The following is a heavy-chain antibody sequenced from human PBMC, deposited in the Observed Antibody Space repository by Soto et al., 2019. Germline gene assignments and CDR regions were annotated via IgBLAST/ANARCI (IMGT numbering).Heavy chain of an antibody. CDR3: ARGTGTTIQYGSFVH. CDR2: FWANGINK. CDR1: GFTFSNYG. V-gene: IGHV3-33*01. D-gene: IGHD3-10*01. J-gene: IGHJ1*01. Sequence: GGSLRLSWTTSGFTFSNYGMHWVRQAPGKGLEWVAVFWANGINKYYADSVKGRFTVSRDNSKNTVYLQMDSLRAEDTAMYYGARGTGTTIQYGSFVHWGQG.